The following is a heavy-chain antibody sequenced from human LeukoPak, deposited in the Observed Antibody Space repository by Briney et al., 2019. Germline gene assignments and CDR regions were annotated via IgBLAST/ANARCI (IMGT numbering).Heavy chain of an antibody. Sequence: SETLSLTCAVYGGSFSGYYWSWIRQPPGKGLEWIGEINHSGSTNYNPSLKSRVTISVDTSKNQFSLKLISVTAADTAVYYCARGTVTTSVPLRPSAFDYWGQGTLVTVSS. D-gene: IGHD4-17*01. J-gene: IGHJ4*02. CDR2: INHSGST. V-gene: IGHV4-34*01. CDR1: GGSFSGYY. CDR3: ARGTVTTSVPLRPSAFDY.